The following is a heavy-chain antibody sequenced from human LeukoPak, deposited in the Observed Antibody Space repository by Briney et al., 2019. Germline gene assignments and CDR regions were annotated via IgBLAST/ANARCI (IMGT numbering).Heavy chain of an antibody. J-gene: IGHJ4*02. V-gene: IGHV5-51*01. Sequence: GESLKISCKGSGYYLTNYWIGWVRQMPGKGLDWMGIIFPGDSDARYSPSFQGQVTISVDRSISTAYLQWSSLKASDTAMYYCARRNGNYFDYWGQGTPVTVSS. CDR2: IFPGDSDA. CDR3: ARRNGNYFDY. D-gene: IGHD1-1*01. CDR1: GYYLTNYW.